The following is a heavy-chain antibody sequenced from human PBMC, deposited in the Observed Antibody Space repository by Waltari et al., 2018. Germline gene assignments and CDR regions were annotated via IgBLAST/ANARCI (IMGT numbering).Heavy chain of an antibody. CDR2: VEPEDGET. J-gene: IGHJ5*02. Sequence: EVQLVQSGAEVKKPGATVKISCKASGYTFTDYYMHWVQQAPGKGLEWMGGVEPEDGETIYADKFQGRVTITAEPSTDTAYMELTSLRSEDTAVYYCATSPLRFLEWVNWFDPWGQGTLVTVSS. V-gene: IGHV1-69-2*01. CDR3: ATSPLRFLEWVNWFDP. CDR1: GYTFTDYY. D-gene: IGHD3-3*01.